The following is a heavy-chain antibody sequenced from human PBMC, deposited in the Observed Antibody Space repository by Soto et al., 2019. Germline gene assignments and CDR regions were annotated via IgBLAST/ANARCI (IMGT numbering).Heavy chain of an antibody. CDR3: ASVTAAASLHYIDY. V-gene: IGHV3-33*01. J-gene: IGHJ4*02. D-gene: IGHD6-13*01. CDR2: IWYDGSNK. CDR1: GFTFSSYG. Sequence: GGSLRLSCAASGFTFSSYGMHWVRQAPGKGLEWVAVIWYDGSNKYYADSVKGRFTISRDNSKNTLYLQMNGLRAEDTAVYYCASVTAAASLHYIDYWGQGTLVTVFS.